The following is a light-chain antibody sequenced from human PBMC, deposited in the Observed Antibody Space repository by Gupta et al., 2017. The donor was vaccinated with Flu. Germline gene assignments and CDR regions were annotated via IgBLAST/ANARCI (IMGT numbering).Light chain of an antibody. CDR3: QQDKDWPRT. Sequence: EIVMTQSPATLSVSPGERATLSCRASQSVGDSLAWYQQNAGQAPRLLIYRASSRATDIPARFSGSGSGTAFTLTISSLQSEDFAFYYCQQDKDWPRTFGQGTRLEIK. CDR2: RAS. J-gene: IGKJ1*01. CDR1: QSVGDS. V-gene: IGKV3-15*01.